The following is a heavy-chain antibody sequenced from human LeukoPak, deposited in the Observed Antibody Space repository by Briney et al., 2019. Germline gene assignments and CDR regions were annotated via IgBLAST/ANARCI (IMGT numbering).Heavy chain of an antibody. V-gene: IGHV3-23*01. CDR2: ISGSGGST. J-gene: IGHJ6*03. D-gene: IGHD3-22*01. Sequence: GGSLRLSCAASEFSVGSNYMTWVRQAPGKGLEWVSAISGSGGSTYYADSVKGRFTISRDNSKNTLYLQMNSLRAEDTAVYYCARYYYDSSGYYPWYYYYYMDVWGKGTTVTVSS. CDR1: EFSVGSNY. CDR3: ARYYYDSSGYYPWYYYYYMDV.